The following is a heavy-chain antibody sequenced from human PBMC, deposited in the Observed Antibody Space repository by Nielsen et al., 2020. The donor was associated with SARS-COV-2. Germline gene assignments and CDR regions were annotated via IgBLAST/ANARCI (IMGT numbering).Heavy chain of an antibody. CDR1: GGSISSSNW. V-gene: IGHV4-4*02. D-gene: IGHD3-3*01. CDR3: AREAI. Sequence: SETLSLTCAVSGGSISSSNWWSWVRQPPGKGLEWIGEINHSGSTNYNPSLKSRVTISVDTSKNQFSLKLSSVTAADTAVYYCAREAIWSQGTLVTVSS. CDR2: INHSGST. J-gene: IGHJ4*02.